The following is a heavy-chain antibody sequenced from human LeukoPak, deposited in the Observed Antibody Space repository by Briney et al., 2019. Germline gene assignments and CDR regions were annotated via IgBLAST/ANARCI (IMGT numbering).Heavy chain of an antibody. V-gene: IGHV4-34*01. CDR1: GGSFSGYY. D-gene: IGHD3-10*01. J-gene: IGHJ4*02. CDR2: INHSGST. CDR3: ARGRITMVRGVIIWSLIREYYFDY. Sequence: KPSETLSLTCAVYGGSFSGYYWSWIRQPPGKGLEWIGEINHSGSTNYNPSLKNRVTISVDTSKNQFSLKLSSVTAADTAVYYCARGRITMVRGVIIWSLIREYYFDYWGQGTLVTVSS.